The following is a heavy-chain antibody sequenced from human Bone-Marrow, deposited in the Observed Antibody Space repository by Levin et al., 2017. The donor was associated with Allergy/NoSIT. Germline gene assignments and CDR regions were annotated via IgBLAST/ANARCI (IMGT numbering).Heavy chain of an antibody. Sequence: KASETLSLTCTVSGDSVSSSGFYWTWIRQYPGKGLEWIGHIYYPGNTSYNPSLKSRVSISEDRSKNQFSLKLDSVTAADTAVYYCAKESVYYGSGSWIDCWGQGTLVTVSS. D-gene: IGHD3-10*01. J-gene: IGHJ4*02. V-gene: IGHV4-31*02. CDR2: IYYPGNT. CDR1: GDSVSSSGFY. CDR3: AKESVYYGSGSWIDC.